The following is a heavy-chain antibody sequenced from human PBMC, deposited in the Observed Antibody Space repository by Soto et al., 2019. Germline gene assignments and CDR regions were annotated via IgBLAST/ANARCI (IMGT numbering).Heavy chain of an antibody. D-gene: IGHD5-12*01. Sequence: PSPTLSLPCNVTGGSISSSSYYRGWIRQPPGKGLEWIGSIYYSGSTYYNPSLKSRVTISVDTSKNQFSLKLSSVTAADTAVYYCARERWLQSLIDYWGQGTLVTVSS. CDR2: IYYSGST. V-gene: IGHV4-39*02. CDR1: GGSISSSSYY. J-gene: IGHJ4*02. CDR3: ARERWLQSLIDY.